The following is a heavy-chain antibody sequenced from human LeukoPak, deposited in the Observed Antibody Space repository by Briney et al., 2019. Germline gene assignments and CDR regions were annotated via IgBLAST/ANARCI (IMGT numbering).Heavy chain of an antibody. D-gene: IGHD5-12*01. CDR2: INPSGGST. CDR1: GSTFSNYY. J-gene: IGHJ4*02. CDR3: ARDVMRYSGNDRNPLDY. V-gene: IGHV1-46*01. Sequence: ASVKVSCKASGSTFSNYYIHWVRQAPGQGLEWVGIINPSGGSTSYAQKLQGRVTTTSDMSTSTVYMELSSLRSEDTALYYCARDVMRYSGNDRNPLDYWGRGTLVTVSS.